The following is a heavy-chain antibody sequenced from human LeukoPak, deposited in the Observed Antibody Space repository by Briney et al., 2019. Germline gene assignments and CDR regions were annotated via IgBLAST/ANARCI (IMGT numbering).Heavy chain of an antibody. CDR2: INPSGGST. CDR1: GYTFTSYY. D-gene: IGHD3-9*01. V-gene: IGHV1-46*01. J-gene: IGHJ6*03. CDR3: ARDFDHYYYYMDV. Sequence: AASVTVSCKASGYTFTSYYMHWVRQAPGQGLEWMGIINPSGGSTSYAQKFQGRVTMTRDMSTSTVYMELSSLRSEDTAVYYCARDFDHYYYYMDVWGKGTTVTVSS.